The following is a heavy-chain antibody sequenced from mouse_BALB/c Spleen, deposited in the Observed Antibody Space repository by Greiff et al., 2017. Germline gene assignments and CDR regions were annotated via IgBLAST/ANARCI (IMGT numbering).Heavy chain of an antibody. CDR1: GFNIKDTY. CDR2: IDPANGNT. V-gene: IGHV14-3*02. D-gene: IGHD2-14*01. J-gene: IGHJ4*01. Sequence: VQLKQSGAELVKPGASVKLSCTASGFNIKDTYMHWVKQRPEQGLEWIGRIDPANGNTKYDPKFQGKATITADTSSNTAYLQLSSLTSEDTAVYYCARDRYDAGYYAMDYWGQGTSVTVSS. CDR3: ARDRYDAGYYAMDY.